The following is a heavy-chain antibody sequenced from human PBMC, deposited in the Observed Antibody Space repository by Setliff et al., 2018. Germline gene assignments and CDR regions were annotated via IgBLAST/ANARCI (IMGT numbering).Heavy chain of an antibody. J-gene: IGHJ4*02. CDR3: ARENPSRLEPRGAFDY. CDR2: IYYSGST. Sequence: PSETLSLTCTVSGGSISSGSYYWGWIRQPPGKGLEWIGSIYYSGSTYYNPSLKSRVTISVDTSKNQFSLKLRSVTAADTAVYYCARENPSRLEPRGAFDYWGQGTLVTVSS. D-gene: IGHD1-1*01. CDR1: GGSISSGSYY. V-gene: IGHV4-39*07.